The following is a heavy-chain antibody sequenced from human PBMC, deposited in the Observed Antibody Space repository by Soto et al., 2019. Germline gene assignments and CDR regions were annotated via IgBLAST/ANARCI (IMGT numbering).Heavy chain of an antibody. Sequence: SETLSLTCTVSGGSISTYYWTWIRQPPWKGLEWIGFIHYSGSTNYNPSLKSRVTMSVDTSKNQFSLKLTSVNAADTAVYYCTRGGDAYKNGHWGQGTLVTAPQ. D-gene: IGHD2-21*01. CDR2: IHYSGST. J-gene: IGHJ4*02. CDR3: TRGGDAYKNGH. CDR1: GGSISTYY. V-gene: IGHV4-59*01.